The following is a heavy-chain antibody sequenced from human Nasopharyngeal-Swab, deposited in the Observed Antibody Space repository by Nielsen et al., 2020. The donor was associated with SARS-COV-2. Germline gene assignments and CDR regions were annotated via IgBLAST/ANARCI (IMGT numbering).Heavy chain of an antibody. CDR1: GYTFTSYD. Sequence: SVKVSCKASGYTFTSYDINWVRQATGQGLEWMGWMNPNSGNTGYAQKFQGRVTITRNTSISTAYMELSSLRSEDTAVYYCAREWSGYYGMDVWGQGTTVTVSS. CDR3: AREWSGYYGMDV. CDR2: MNPNSGNT. V-gene: IGHV1-8*03. D-gene: IGHD3-3*01. J-gene: IGHJ6*02.